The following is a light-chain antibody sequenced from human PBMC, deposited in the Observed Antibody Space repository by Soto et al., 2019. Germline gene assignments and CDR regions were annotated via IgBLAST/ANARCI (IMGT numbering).Light chain of an antibody. CDR2: EGS. Sequence: QSVLTQPPSASGSPGQSITISCTGTSSDVGSYNLVSWYQQHPGKAPKLMIYEGSKRPSGVSNRFSGSKSGNTASLTISGLQAEDEADYYCCSYAGTYVFGTGTKVTVL. J-gene: IGLJ1*01. V-gene: IGLV2-23*01. CDR1: SSDVGSYNL. CDR3: CSYAGTYV.